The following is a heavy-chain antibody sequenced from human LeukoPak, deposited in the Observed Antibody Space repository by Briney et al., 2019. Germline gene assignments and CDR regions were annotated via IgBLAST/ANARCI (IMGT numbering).Heavy chain of an antibody. CDR1: GLTFSSYA. CDR3: AKDWATPFCGGDCYSDY. D-gene: IGHD2-21*02. V-gene: IGHV3-23*01. J-gene: IGHJ4*02. Sequence: GGSLRLSCAASGLTFSSYAMSWVRQAPGKGLEWVSAISGSGGSTYYADSVKGRFTISRDNSKNTLYLQMNSLRAEDTAVYYCAKDWATPFCGGDCYSDYWGQGTLVTVSS. CDR2: ISGSGGST.